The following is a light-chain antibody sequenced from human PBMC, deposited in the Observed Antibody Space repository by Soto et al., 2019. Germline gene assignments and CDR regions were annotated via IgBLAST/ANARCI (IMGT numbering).Light chain of an antibody. J-gene: IGLJ1*01. V-gene: IGLV2-8*01. CDR1: SSDVGGYNY. CDR3: TSYAGSNNFFYV. Sequence: QSVLTQPPSASGSPGQSVTISCTGTSSDVGGYNYVSWYQQHPGKAPKLMIYGVSKRPSGVPDRFSGSKSGNTASLTVSGLQAEDEADYCCTSYAGSNNFFYVFGTGTKLTVL. CDR2: GVS.